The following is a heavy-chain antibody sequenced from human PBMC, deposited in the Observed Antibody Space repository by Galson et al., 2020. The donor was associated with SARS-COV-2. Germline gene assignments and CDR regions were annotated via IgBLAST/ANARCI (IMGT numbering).Heavy chain of an antibody. CDR3: ARDQTLRDFDWSYYYYGMDV. J-gene: IGHJ6*02. D-gene: IGHD3-9*01. CDR2: IYYSGST. V-gene: IGHV4-61*01. Sequence: SETLSLTCTVSGGSVSSDSYYWSWIRQPPGKGLEWIGYIYYSGSTNYNPSLKSRVTISVDTSKNQFSLKLSSVTAADTAVYYCARDQTLRDFDWSYYYYGMDVWGQGTTVTVSS. CDR1: GGSVSSDSYY.